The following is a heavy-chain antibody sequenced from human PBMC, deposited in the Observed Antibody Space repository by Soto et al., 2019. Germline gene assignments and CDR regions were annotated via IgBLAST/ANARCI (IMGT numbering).Heavy chain of an antibody. V-gene: IGHV2-5*02. Sequence: SGPTLVNPTQTLTLTCTFSGFSLSTSGVGVGWIRQPPGKALEWLALIYWDDDKRYSPSLKSRLTITKDTSKNQVVLTMTNMDPVDTATYYCAHVPPPKDPIFGVVIIFDYWGQGTLVTVSS. CDR2: IYWDDDK. D-gene: IGHD3-3*01. J-gene: IGHJ4*02. CDR1: GFSLSTSGVG. CDR3: AHVPPPKDPIFGVVIIFDY.